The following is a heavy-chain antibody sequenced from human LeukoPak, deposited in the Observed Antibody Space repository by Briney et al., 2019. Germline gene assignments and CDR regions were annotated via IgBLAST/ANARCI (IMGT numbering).Heavy chain of an antibody. J-gene: IGHJ3*02. CDR2: IKPDGSEK. CDR3: ARVNTYYYDSSGYYYESDAFDI. V-gene: IGHV3-7*01. D-gene: IGHD3-22*01. CDR1: GFTFSSYW. Sequence: PGGSLRLSCAASGFTFSSYWMNWVRQAPGKGLEWVANIKPDGSEKYYVDSVKGRFTISRDNAKNSLYLQMNSLRAEDTAVYYCARVNTYYYDSSGYYYESDAFDIWGQGTMVTVSS.